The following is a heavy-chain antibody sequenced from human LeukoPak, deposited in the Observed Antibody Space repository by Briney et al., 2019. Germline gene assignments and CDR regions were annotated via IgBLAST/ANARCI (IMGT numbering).Heavy chain of an antibody. CDR1: GGSISSYY. CDR2: IYYSGST. Sequence: PSETLSLTCTVSGGSISSYYWSWIRQPPGKGLEWIGYIYYSGSTNYNPSLKSRVTISVDTSKNQFSLKLSSVTAADTAGYYCARDGEDSSGYYSKYYYYYYMDVWGKGTTVTVSS. D-gene: IGHD3-22*01. V-gene: IGHV4-59*01. CDR3: ARDGEDSSGYYSKYYYYYYMDV. J-gene: IGHJ6*03.